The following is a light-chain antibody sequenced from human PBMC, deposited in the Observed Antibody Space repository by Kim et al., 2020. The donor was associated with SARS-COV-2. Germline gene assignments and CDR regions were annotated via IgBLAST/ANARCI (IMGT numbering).Light chain of an antibody. Sequence: SASIGDRVTITCRASQVISSALAWYQQKPGKVPKLLIYDASSLKSGVPSRFSGSGSGTDFTLTISSLQPEDFATYYCQQFNNYPSFGGGTKVDIK. CDR2: DAS. CDR1: QVISSA. V-gene: IGKV1D-13*01. J-gene: IGKJ4*01. CDR3: QQFNNYPS.